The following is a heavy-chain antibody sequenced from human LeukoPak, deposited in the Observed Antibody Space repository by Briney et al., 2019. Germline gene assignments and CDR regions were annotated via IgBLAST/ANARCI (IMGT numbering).Heavy chain of an antibody. D-gene: IGHD1-26*01. CDR2: INHSGST. CDR3: ARAGGIPDY. CDR1: GGSFSGYY. V-gene: IGHV4-34*01. Sequence: SETLSLTCAVYGGSFSGYYWSWIRQPPGKGLEWIGEINHSGSTNYNPSLKSRVTISVDTSKNQFSLKLSSVTAADTAAYYCARAGGIPDYWGQGTLVTVSS. J-gene: IGHJ4*02.